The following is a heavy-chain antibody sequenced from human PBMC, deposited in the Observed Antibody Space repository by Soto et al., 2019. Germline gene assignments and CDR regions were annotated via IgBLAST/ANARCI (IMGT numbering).Heavy chain of an antibody. CDR3: ARAHYGDYGYGMDV. CDR2: IYHSGSA. V-gene: IGHV4-30-2*01. D-gene: IGHD4-17*01. CDR1: GGSISSGDYY. J-gene: IGHJ6*02. Sequence: SETLSLTCTVSGGSISSGDYYWSWIRQPPGKGLEWIGYIYHSGSAYYNPSLKSRVTISVDRSKNQFSLKLSSVTAADTAVYYCARAHYGDYGYGMDVWGQGTTVTVSS.